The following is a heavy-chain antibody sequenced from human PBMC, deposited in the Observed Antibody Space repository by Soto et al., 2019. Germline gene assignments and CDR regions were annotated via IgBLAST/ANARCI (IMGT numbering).Heavy chain of an antibody. D-gene: IGHD3-22*01. CDR1: EFTFSSYG. CDR2: ISYDGSKK. V-gene: IGHV3-30*18. J-gene: IGHJ4*02. CDR3: AKDTSDHDTTGYYGFDY. Sequence: QVQLVESGGGVVQPGRSLTLSCAASEFTFSSYGIHWVRQAPGKGLEWVAVISYDGSKKQYADSVKGRFTISRDNSQNTPQLQINSRRAEDTAVYYCAKDTSDHDTTGYYGFDYWGQGTLVTVPS.